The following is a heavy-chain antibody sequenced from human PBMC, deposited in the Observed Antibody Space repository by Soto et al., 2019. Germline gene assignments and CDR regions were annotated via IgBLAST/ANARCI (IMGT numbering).Heavy chain of an antibody. CDR1: GITFSTYA. V-gene: IGHV1-3*01. CDR3: ARAISGYVT. J-gene: IGHJ4*02. CDR2: INAGNGNT. Sequence: EASVKVSCKASGITFSTYAIRWVRQAPGQGLKWMGWINAGNGNTRYSQKFQGRVTLTRDTSASTTYMDLSSLRSEDTAIYYCARAISGYVTWGQGTLVTVSS. D-gene: IGHD5-12*01.